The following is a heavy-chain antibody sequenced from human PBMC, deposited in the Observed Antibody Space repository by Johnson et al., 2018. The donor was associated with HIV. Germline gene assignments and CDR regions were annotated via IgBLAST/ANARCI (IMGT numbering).Heavy chain of an antibody. Sequence: QEQLVESGGVVVQPGGSLRLSCAASGFTFDDYAMHWVRQAPGKGLEWVAVISYDGSNKYYADSVKGRFTISRDNSKNTLYLQMNSLRAEDTAVYYCASSWGNAFDIWGQGTMVTVSS. CDR2: ISYDGSNK. V-gene: IGHV3-30*04. J-gene: IGHJ3*02. CDR1: GFTFDDYA. CDR3: ASSWGNAFDI. D-gene: IGHD7-27*01.